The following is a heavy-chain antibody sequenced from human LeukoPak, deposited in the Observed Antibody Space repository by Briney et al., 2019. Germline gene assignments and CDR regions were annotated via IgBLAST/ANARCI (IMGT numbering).Heavy chain of an antibody. Sequence: GRSLRLSCAASGFAFDDYAMHWVRQAPGKGLEWVSGISWNSGSIGYADSVKGRFTISRDNAKNSLYLQMNSLRAEDTALYYCAKDMRSGWYPWGQGTLVTVSS. D-gene: IGHD6-19*01. J-gene: IGHJ5*02. CDR3: AKDMRSGWYP. V-gene: IGHV3-9*01. CDR1: GFAFDDYA. CDR2: ISWNSGSI.